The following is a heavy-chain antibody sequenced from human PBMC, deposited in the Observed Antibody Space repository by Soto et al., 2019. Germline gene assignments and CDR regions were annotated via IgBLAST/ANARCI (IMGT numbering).Heavy chain of an antibody. CDR3: VRGGGYDFRSSQAPPIDV. J-gene: IGHJ6*02. CDR1: GGSISDFY. D-gene: IGHD3-3*01. CDR2: LYYTGST. Sequence: SETLSLTCNVSGGSISDFYWSWIRQSPGKRLEWIGYLYYTGSTNYNPALKSRVTISLDTSKNQFSLKARSVTAADTAVYYCVRGGGYDFRSSQAPPIDVWGQGTTVTVSS. V-gene: IGHV4-59*01.